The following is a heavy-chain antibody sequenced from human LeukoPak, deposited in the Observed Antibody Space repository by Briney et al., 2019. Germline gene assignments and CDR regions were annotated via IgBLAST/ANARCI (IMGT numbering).Heavy chain of an antibody. CDR1: GFTFSSNY. J-gene: IGHJ4*02. CDR2: IYSGGST. D-gene: IGHD5-18*01. V-gene: IGHV3-66*01. CDR3: ARDRRSGTVVDTAMDYYFDY. Sequence: GGSLRLSCAASGFTFSSNYMSWVRQAPGKGLEWGSVIYSGGSTYYADSVKGRFTISRDNSKNTLYLQMNSLRAEDTAVYYCARDRRSGTVVDTAMDYYFDYWGQGTLVAVSS.